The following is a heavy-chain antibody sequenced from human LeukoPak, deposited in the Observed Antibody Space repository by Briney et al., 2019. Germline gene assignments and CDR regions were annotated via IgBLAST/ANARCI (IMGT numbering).Heavy chain of an antibody. V-gene: IGHV1-2*02. Sequence: ASVKVSCKASGYTFTGYYMHWVRQAPGQGLEWMGWINPNSGGTSYAQKFQGRVTMTRDTSTSTVYMELSSLRSEDTAVYYCARNSGYDPYDAFDIWGQGTMVTVSS. CDR2: INPNSGGT. D-gene: IGHD5-12*01. CDR1: GYTFTGYY. CDR3: ARNSGYDPYDAFDI. J-gene: IGHJ3*02.